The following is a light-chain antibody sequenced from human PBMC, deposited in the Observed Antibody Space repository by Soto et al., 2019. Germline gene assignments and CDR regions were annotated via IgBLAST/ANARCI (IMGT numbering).Light chain of an antibody. J-gene: IGKJ2*01. CDR3: QQSYSSPYT. CDR2: DAS. V-gene: IGKV3-11*01. Sequence: EIVLTQSPATLSLSPGERATLSCRASQSVSSSLVWYLQKPGQAPRLLIYDASNRATGIPARFSGSGSGTDFTLTISSLEPEDFATYYCQQSYSSPYTFAQGTKLEMK. CDR1: QSVSSS.